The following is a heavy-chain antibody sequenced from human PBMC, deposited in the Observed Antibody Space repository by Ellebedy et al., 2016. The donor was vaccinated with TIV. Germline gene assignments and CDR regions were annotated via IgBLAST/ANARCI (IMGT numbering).Heavy chain of an antibody. Sequence: GESLKISXAASGFTFSSYSMNWVRQAPGKGLEWVSSISSSSSYIYYADSVKGRFTISRDNAKNSLYLQMNSLRAEDTAVYYCARDLSGYYFDYWGQGTLVTVSS. CDR2: ISSSSSYI. D-gene: IGHD3-3*01. CDR1: GFTFSSYS. CDR3: ARDLSGYYFDY. V-gene: IGHV3-21*01. J-gene: IGHJ4*02.